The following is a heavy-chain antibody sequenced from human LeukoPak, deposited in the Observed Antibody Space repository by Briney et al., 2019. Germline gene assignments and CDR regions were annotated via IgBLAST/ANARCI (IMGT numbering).Heavy chain of an antibody. CDR2: IYRSDST. V-gene: IGHV4-38-2*02. CDR3: ARGDCSSTICYSPMDV. D-gene: IGHD2-2*01. CDR1: GYSISSGYY. Sequence: SETLSLTYTVSGYSISSGYYWVWIRQTPGKGLEWIGSIYRSDSTNYNPSLKSRVTISVDTSKNQFSLRVNSVTAADTALYYCARGDCSSTICYSPMDVWGKGTTVTVSS. J-gene: IGHJ6*03.